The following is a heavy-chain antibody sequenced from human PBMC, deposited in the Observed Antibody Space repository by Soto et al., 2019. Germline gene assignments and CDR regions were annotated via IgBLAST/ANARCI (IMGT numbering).Heavy chain of an antibody. J-gene: IGHJ4*02. V-gene: IGHV1-3*01. D-gene: IGHD3-10*01. Sequence: GASVKVSCKASGYTVTTYAIHWVRQAPGQRLEWMGWINPGNGNTKYSQKFQGRVTITRDTSASTAYMELSSLTSEDTAVYYCARDRYSGSGLYSGVYNYFDYWGPGTLVTVSS. CDR1: GYTVTTYA. CDR3: ARDRYSGSGLYSGVYNYFDY. CDR2: INPGNGNT.